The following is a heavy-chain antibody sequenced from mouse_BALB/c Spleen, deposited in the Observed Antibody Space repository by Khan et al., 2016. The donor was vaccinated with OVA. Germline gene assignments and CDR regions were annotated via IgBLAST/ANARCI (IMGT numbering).Heavy chain of an antibody. CDR2: IYHSDSYT. J-gene: IGHJ3*01. D-gene: IGHD1-1*02. CDR1: GYTFTNYW. CDR3: SREVGTMAD. V-gene: IGHV1-59*01. Sequence: QVQLLQPGAELVRPGTSVKLSCKASGYTFTNYWINWVMQRPGQGLQWIGIIYHSDSYTNYNQNFMDKATLNVDKSSSTAYMQPSNPTSEDSAVYYCSREVGTMADWGHGTLVTVSA.